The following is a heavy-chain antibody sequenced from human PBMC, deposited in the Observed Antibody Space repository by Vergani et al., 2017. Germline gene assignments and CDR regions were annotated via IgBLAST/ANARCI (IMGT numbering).Heavy chain of an antibody. D-gene: IGHD2-2*01. J-gene: IGHJ5*02. CDR1: GYTFTGYY. V-gene: IGHV1-2*02. CDR3: ARDIYCSSTSCSNWFDP. Sequence: VQLVQSGAEVKKPGASVKVSCKASGYTFTGYYMHWVRQAPGQGLEWMGWINPNSGGTNYAQKFQGRVTMTRDTSISTAYMELSRLRSDDTAVYYCARDIYCSSTSCSNWFDPWGQGTLVTVSS. CDR2: INPNSGGT.